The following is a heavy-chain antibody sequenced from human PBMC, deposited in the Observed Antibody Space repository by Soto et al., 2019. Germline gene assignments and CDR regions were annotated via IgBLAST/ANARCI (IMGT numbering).Heavy chain of an antibody. J-gene: IGHJ4*02. Sequence: QVQLQESGPGVVKPSGTLSLTCAVSGDSISSGGWWSWVRQPPGKGLEWIGEIYHSGSTNYNPSLKRRVSISVDKSKNHFSLNLNSVNAADTAIYYCAKDGRNGYNLFYWGQGTRVTVSS. CDR1: GDSISSGGW. D-gene: IGHD5-12*01. CDR2: IYHSGST. V-gene: IGHV4-4*02. CDR3: AKDGRNGYNLFY.